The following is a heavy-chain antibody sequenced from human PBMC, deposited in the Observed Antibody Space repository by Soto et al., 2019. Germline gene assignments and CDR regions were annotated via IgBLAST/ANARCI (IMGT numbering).Heavy chain of an antibody. D-gene: IGHD3-3*01. CDR3: ARDGRDYDFWRGVAYYYRIDG. CDR1: GFTFSSYA. CDR2: IWYDGSNK. Sequence: QVQLVESGGGVVQPGRSLRLSCAASGFTFSSYAMHWVRQAPGKGLEWVAVIWYDGSNKYYADSVKGRFTISRDNSKNTLYLERNSLRAEDTAVYYCARDGRDYDFWRGVAYYYRIDGWGQRTTVTVSS. J-gene: IGHJ6*01. V-gene: IGHV3-33*01.